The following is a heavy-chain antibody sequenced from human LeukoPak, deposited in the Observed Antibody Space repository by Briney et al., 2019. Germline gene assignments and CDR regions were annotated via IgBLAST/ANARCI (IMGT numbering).Heavy chain of an antibody. CDR2: IIPIFGTA. CDR3: ARVFLGGIAAAGTGY. Sequence: ASVKVSCKASGGTFSSYAISWVRQAPGQGLEWMGGIIPIFGTANYAQKFQGRVTITADESTSTAYMELSSLRSEDTAVYYCARVFLGGIAAAGTGYWGQGTLVTVSS. V-gene: IGHV1-69*13. CDR1: GGTFSSYA. D-gene: IGHD6-13*01. J-gene: IGHJ4*02.